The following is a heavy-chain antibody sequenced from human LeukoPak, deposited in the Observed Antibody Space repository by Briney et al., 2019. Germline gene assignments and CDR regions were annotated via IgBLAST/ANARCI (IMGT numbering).Heavy chain of an antibody. D-gene: IGHD6-6*01. CDR1: GFTFSSYG. J-gene: IGHJ3*02. CDR3: ARGLAARQGGAFDI. CDR2: IWYDGSNK. Sequence: GGSLRLSCAASGFTFSSYGMHWVRQAPGKGLEWVAVIWYDGSNKYYADSVKGRFTISRDNAKNSLYLQMNSLRAEDTAVYYCARGLAARQGGAFDIWGQGTMVTVSS. V-gene: IGHV3-33*03.